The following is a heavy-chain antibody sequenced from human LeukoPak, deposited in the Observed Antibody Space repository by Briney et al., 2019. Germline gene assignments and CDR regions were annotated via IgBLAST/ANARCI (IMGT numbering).Heavy chain of an antibody. J-gene: IGHJ3*02. Sequence: GGSLRLSCAASGFTFSSYAMNWVRQAPGKGLEWVSGISGSGGSTYYADSVKGRFTISRDNSKNTLYLQINSLRAEDTAAYYCAKSYSSGPDAFDIWGQGTMVTVSS. D-gene: IGHD6-19*01. CDR3: AKSYSSGPDAFDI. CDR2: ISGSGGST. CDR1: GFTFSSYA. V-gene: IGHV3-23*01.